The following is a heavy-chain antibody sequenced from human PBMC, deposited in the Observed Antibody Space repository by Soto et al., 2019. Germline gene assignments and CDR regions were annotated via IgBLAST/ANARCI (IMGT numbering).Heavy chain of an antibody. CDR2: LSGGGGST. CDR1: GFSFSSHA. Sequence: EVQLLESGGGLVQPGGSLRVSCAASGFSFSSHAMSWVRQAPGKGLEWVSALSGGGGSTYYADSVKGRFTISRDNSKNTLYLQMNSLSAEDTAVYYCAKDRDSYGSGSYSTFDYWGQGTLVTVSS. J-gene: IGHJ4*02. D-gene: IGHD3-10*01. V-gene: IGHV3-23*01. CDR3: AKDRDSYGSGSYSTFDY.